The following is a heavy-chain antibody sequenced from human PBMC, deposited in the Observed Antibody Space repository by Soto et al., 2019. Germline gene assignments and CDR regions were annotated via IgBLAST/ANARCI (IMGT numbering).Heavy chain of an antibody. D-gene: IGHD4-17*01. CDR2: INAGNGNR. CDR1: GYTFTSYA. V-gene: IGHV1-3*01. Sequence: ASVKVSCKASGYTFTSYAMHWVSQAPGQMLEWMGWINAGNGNRKYSQKFQGRVTITRDTSASTAYMELSSLSSEDTAVYYCARAMTTVTFGIYYYGIEVWGQGTTVTVSS. CDR3: ARAMTTVTFGIYYYGIEV. J-gene: IGHJ6*02.